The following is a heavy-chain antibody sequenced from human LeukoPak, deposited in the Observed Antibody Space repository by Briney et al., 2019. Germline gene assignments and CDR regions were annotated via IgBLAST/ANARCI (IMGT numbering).Heavy chain of an antibody. Sequence: PSETLSLTCTVSGYSISSGYYWGWIRQPPGKGLEWIGSIYHSGSTYYNPSLKSRVTISVDTSKNQFSLKLSSVTAADTAVYYCASYYYDSTPQRDYWGQGTLVTVSS. CDR3: ASYYYDSTPQRDY. CDR1: GYSISSGYY. J-gene: IGHJ4*02. CDR2: IYHSGST. V-gene: IGHV4-38-2*02. D-gene: IGHD3-22*01.